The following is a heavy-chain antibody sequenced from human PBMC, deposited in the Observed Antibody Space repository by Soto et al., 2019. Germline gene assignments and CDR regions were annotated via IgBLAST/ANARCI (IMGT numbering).Heavy chain of an antibody. CDR3: AKVRYSDTPGWFDP. V-gene: IGHV3-23*01. CDR2: ISANGGSI. D-gene: IGHD2-15*01. J-gene: IGHJ5*02. CDR1: GFTFRDHA. Sequence: EAQLLASGGGLVQPGGSLRLSCVGSGFTFRDHAMRWVRQAPGRGLEWVSAISANGGSIQHADSVKCRFSVSRDNAKNTVYLQMDNLRTEDSAVYYCAKVRYSDTPGWFDPWGKGSRVIVSS.